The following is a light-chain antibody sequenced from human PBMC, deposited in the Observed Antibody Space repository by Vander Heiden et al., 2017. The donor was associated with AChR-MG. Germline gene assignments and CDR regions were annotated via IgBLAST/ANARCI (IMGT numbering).Light chain of an antibody. CDR2: SAS. Sequence: DIPMTQHPSSVSASVGDRVILTCRASQAIGSWLHWHQQKPGKAPKVLIYSASSWQSGVPSRFSGSGSGTDFTLTITNLQPEDFATYYCQQASSWPVTFGQGTRLEIK. CDR1: QAIGSW. V-gene: IGKV1D-12*01. J-gene: IGKJ5*01. CDR3: QQASSWPVT.